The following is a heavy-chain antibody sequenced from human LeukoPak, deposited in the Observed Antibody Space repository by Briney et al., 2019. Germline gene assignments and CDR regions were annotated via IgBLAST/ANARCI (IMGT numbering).Heavy chain of an antibody. CDR3: AKDYDFWSGYLYFDY. J-gene: IGHJ4*02. Sequence: PGGSLRLSCAASGFIFSSYAMNWVRQVPEKGLEWVSAISGSGGSTYYADSVKGRFTISRDNSKNTLFLQMNSLRAEDTAVYYCAKDYDFWSGYLYFDYWGQGTLVTVSS. D-gene: IGHD3-3*01. CDR1: GFIFSSYA. CDR2: ISGSGGST. V-gene: IGHV3-23*01.